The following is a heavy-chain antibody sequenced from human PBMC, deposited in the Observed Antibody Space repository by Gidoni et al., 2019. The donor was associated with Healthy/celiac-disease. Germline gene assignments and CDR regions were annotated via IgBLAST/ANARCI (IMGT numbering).Heavy chain of an antibody. CDR2: IYYSGST. D-gene: IGHD6-19*01. CDR1: GGSISSSSYY. CDR3: ARLRQWLTY. J-gene: IGHJ4*02. V-gene: IGHV4-39*01. Sequence: QLQLQESGPGLVKPSETLSLTCPVSGGSISSSSYYWGWIRQPPGKGLELIGSIYYSGSTYYNRSLKSRVTISVDTSKNQLSLKLSSVTAADTAVYYCARLRQWLTYWGQGTLVTVSS.